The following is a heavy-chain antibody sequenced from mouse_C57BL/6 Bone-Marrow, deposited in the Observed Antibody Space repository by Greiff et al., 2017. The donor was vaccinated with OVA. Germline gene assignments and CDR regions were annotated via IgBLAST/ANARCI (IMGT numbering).Heavy chain of an antibody. Sequence: QVQLQQSGPELVKPGASVKTSCKASGYAFSSSWMNWVKQRPGKGLEWIGRIYPGDGDTNYNGKFKGKATLTADKSSSTAYMQLSSLTSEDSAVYFCARWGIRGWFAYWGQGTLVTVSA. D-gene: IGHD2-4*01. J-gene: IGHJ3*01. CDR3: ARWGIRGWFAY. V-gene: IGHV1-82*01. CDR1: GYAFSSSW. CDR2: IYPGDGDT.